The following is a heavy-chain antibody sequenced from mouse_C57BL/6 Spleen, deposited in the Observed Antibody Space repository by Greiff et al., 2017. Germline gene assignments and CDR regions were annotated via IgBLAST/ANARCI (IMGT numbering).Heavy chain of an antibody. J-gene: IGHJ4*01. Sequence: KQPGAELVKPGASVKMSCKASGYTFTSYWITWVKQRPGQGLEWIGDIYPGSGSTNYNEKFKSKATLTVDTSSSTAYMQLSSLTSEDSAVYYCARKGDWDDAMDYWGQGTSVTVSS. CDR2: IYPGSGST. D-gene: IGHD4-1*01. CDR3: ARKGDWDDAMDY. V-gene: IGHV1-55*01. CDR1: GYTFTSYW.